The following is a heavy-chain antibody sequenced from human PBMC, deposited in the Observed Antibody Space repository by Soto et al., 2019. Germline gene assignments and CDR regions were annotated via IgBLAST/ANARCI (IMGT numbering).Heavy chain of an antibody. J-gene: IGHJ6*02. CDR3: ARELAGIAAAGPHYYYYGMDV. Sequence: ASVKVSCKASGYTFTSYGISWVRRAPGQGLEWMGWISAYNGNTNYAQKLQGRVTMTTDTSTSTAYMELRSLRSDDTAVYYCARELAGIAAAGPHYYYYGMDVWGQGTTVTVSS. V-gene: IGHV1-18*04. D-gene: IGHD6-13*01. CDR1: GYTFTSYG. CDR2: ISAYNGNT.